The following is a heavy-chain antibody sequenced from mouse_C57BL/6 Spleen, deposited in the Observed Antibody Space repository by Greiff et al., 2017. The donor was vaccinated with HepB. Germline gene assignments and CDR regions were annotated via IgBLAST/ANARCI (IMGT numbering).Heavy chain of an antibody. Sequence: QVQLQQSGPELVKPGASVKLSCKASGYTFTSYDINWVKQRPGQGLEWIGWIYPRDGSTKYYEKFKGKATLTVDTSSSTAYMELHSLTSEDSAVYFCARSDYYGSSNYYAMDYWGQGTSVTVSS. D-gene: IGHD1-1*01. V-gene: IGHV1-85*01. J-gene: IGHJ4*01. CDR1: GYTFTSYD. CDR3: ARSDYYGSSNYYAMDY. CDR2: IYPRDGST.